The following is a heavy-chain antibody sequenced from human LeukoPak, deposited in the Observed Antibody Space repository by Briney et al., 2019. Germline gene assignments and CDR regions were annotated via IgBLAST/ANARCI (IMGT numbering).Heavy chain of an antibody. J-gene: IGHJ4*02. CDR2: IYPGDSDT. CDR3: ARRGDGYSPFDY. D-gene: IGHD5-24*01. Sequence: ASVKVSCKASGGTFSSYAISWVRQAPGQGLEWMGIIYPGDSDTRYSPSFQGQVTISADKSISTAYLQWSSLKASDTAMYYCARRGDGYSPFDYWGQGTLVTVSS. V-gene: IGHV5-51*01. CDR1: GGTFSSYA.